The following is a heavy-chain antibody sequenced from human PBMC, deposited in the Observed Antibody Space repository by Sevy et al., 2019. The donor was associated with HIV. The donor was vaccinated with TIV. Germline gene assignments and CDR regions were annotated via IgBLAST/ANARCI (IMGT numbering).Heavy chain of an antibody. CDR2: INSGSTII. V-gene: IGHV3-48*01. CDR1: GFTFSSYN. CDR3: ARDGGYSDYGMDL. D-gene: IGHD2-15*01. J-gene: IGHJ6*02. Sequence: GSLRLSCVASGFTFSSYNFNWVRQAPGKGLELISFINSGSTIISHADSVKGRFTISRDSVKKSVYLQMNSLRVEDTAVYYCARDGGYSDYGMDLWGQGTTVTVPS.